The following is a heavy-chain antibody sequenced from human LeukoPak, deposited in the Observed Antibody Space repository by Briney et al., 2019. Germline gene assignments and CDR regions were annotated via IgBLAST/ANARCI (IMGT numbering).Heavy chain of an antibody. CDR1: GFTISSFW. V-gene: IGHV3-15*01. D-gene: IGHD3-3*01. CDR2: IKSKTDGGTA. Sequence: GGSLRLSCAVSGFTISSFWMNWVRQAPGKGLEWVGRIKSKTDGGTAEHAAPVKGRFIISRDDSKNMLYLQMNSLNSDDTGVYYCATALRGVGFWGQGTLVTAPS. J-gene: IGHJ4*02. CDR3: ATALRGVGF.